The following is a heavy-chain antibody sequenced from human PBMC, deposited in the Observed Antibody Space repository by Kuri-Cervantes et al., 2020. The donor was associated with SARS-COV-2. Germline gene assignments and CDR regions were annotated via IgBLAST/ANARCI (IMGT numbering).Heavy chain of an antibody. D-gene: IGHD3-3*01. CDR1: GFTFSSYA. J-gene: IGHJ6*02. CDR2: ISYEGSNK. V-gene: IGHV3-30-3*02. CDR3: AKSVGDFWSGYPEAYYYYGMDV. Sequence: GGSLRLSCAASGFTFSSYAMHWVRQAPGKGLEWVAVISYEGSNKYYADSVKGRFTISRDNSKNTLYLQMNSLRAEDTAVYYCAKSVGDFWSGYPEAYYYYGMDVWGQGTTVTVSS.